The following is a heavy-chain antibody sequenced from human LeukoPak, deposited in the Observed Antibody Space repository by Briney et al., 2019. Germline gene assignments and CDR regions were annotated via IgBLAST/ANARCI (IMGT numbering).Heavy chain of an antibody. CDR1: GYTFTSCD. Sequence: ASVKVSFKASGYTFTSCDSNWVRQATGQGREWMGWMNPNSGNTGYGQSFQGRITMNRDISIGTAYMELRNLTSEDTAISYCTRGSSGRRDNWGQGTLVTVSA. V-gene: IGHV1-8*01. J-gene: IGHJ4*02. CDR3: TRGSSGRRDN. CDR2: MNPNSGNT. D-gene: IGHD6-19*01.